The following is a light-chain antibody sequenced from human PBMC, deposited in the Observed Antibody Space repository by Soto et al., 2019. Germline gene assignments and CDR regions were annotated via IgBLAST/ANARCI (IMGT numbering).Light chain of an antibody. V-gene: IGKV3-20*01. Sequence: EIVLTQSPGTLSLSPGERATLSCRASQSVSNNYLAWYHQKPGRAPRLVISRASSRATGIPDRFSGSGSGTDFTLIISRLEPEDFAVYYCQQHGTTPWTFGQGTNVEFK. CDR1: QSVSNNY. J-gene: IGKJ1*01. CDR3: QQHGTTPWT. CDR2: RAS.